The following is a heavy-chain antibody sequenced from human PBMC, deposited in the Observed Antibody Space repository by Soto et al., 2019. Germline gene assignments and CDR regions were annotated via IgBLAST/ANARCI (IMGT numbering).Heavy chain of an antibody. V-gene: IGHV3-7*01. D-gene: IGHD2-15*01. J-gene: IGHJ4*02. CDR1: GFTFSDFW. CDR2: IKHDGSEK. Sequence: EVQLVESGGDLVQPGGSLRLSCAASGFTFSDFWMSWVRQAPGKGLDWVANIKHDGSEKYYVDSVEGRFTISRDNTKDSLYLQMNSLRAEDTAVYYCARGGSWGPDFWGQGTLGTVSS. CDR3: ARGGSWGPDF.